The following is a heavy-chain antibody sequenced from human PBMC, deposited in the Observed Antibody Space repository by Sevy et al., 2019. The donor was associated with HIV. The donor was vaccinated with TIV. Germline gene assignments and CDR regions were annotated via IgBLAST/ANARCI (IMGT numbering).Heavy chain of an antibody. D-gene: IGHD1-26*01. CDR1: GYTFTSYA. Sequence: ASVKVSCKASGYTFTSYAMNCVRQAPGQGLEWMGWINTNTGNPTYAQGFTGRFVFSLDTSVSTAYLQISSLKAEDTAVYYCARLEWANYYYYGMDVWGQGTTVTVSS. CDR2: INTNTGNP. CDR3: ARLEWANYYYYGMDV. J-gene: IGHJ6*02. V-gene: IGHV7-4-1*02.